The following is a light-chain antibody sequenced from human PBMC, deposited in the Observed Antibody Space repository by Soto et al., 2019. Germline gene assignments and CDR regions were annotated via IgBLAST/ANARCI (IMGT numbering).Light chain of an antibody. Sequence: ESVVSQSPGTLSLYTGERATLSCRASQIVSSTYLAWFQQKPGQAPRLLIYGASTRATGIPDRFSGSGSGADFTLTISGLEPEDFGLYYCQQYGVTPPNTFGGGTKVDIK. CDR1: QIVSSTY. J-gene: IGKJ4*01. CDR3: QQYGVTPPNT. V-gene: IGKV3-20*01. CDR2: GAS.